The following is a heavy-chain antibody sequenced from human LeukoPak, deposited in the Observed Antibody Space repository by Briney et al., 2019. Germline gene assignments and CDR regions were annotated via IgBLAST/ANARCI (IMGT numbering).Heavy chain of an antibody. V-gene: IGHV3-23*01. Sequence: GGSLRLSCAASGFTFSSYAMYWVRQAPGKGLEWVSGIFGSGGSTHYADSVKGRFTISRDNSKNTVYLRMNSLRAEETAVYYFAKTTTRVSRGRDPGWPFDFWGQGTLVTVSS. CDR2: IFGSGGST. D-gene: IGHD6-19*01. CDR3: AKTTTRVSRGRDPGWPFDF. J-gene: IGHJ4*02. CDR1: GFTFSSYA.